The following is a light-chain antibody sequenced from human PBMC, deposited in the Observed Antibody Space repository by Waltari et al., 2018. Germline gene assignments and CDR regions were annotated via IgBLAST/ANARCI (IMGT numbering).Light chain of an antibody. CDR2: DDS. V-gene: IGLV3-21*02. Sequence: SSVLTQPPSVSVAPGQTATITCDEYNIGRKSVHWYQQKPGQAPVMVVFDDSDRPSGIPERFSGSNSGDTATLTISRVEDGDEADYYCQVWDGLSDRPVFGGGTKLTVL. J-gene: IGLJ3*02. CDR1: NIGRKS. CDR3: QVWDGLSDRPV.